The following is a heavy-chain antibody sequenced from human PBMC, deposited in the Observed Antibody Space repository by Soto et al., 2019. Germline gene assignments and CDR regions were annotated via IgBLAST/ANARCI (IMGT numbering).Heavy chain of an antibody. V-gene: IGHV1-18*01. Sequence: GASVKVSWKASGYTFSSYGISWVRQAPGQGLEWMGWISAYNGNTNYAQKVQGRVTMTTDTPTSTAYRELRSLRSDDTAVYYCAKNITGIEAAGPYAFDIWAQGTMVTVSS. CDR1: GYTFSSYG. J-gene: IGHJ3*02. CDR2: ISAYNGNT. CDR3: AKNITGIEAAGPYAFDI. D-gene: IGHD6-13*01.